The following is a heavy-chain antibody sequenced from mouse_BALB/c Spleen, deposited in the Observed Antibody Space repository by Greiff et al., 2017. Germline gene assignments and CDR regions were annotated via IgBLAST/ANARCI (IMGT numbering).Heavy chain of an antibody. CDR1: GYTFTDYN. V-gene: IGHV1-18*01. CDR3: ARSITTSMDY. J-gene: IGHJ4*01. D-gene: IGHD1-1*01. CDR2: INPNNGCT. Sequence: VQLKESGPELVKPGASVKIPCKASGYTFTDYNMDWVKQSQGKSLEWIGDINPNNGCTNYKQKFKGKVTLAVDKSTSTAYMESRSLTSEDTAVYYCARSITTSMDYWGQGTSVTVS.